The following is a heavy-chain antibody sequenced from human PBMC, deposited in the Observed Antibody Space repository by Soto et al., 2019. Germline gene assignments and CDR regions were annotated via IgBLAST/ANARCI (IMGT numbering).Heavy chain of an antibody. CDR3: AKDPRWVRDWVDP. CDR1: GFTFSSYS. V-gene: IGHV3-48*01. CDR2: ISSSSSTI. J-gene: IGHJ5*02. Sequence: PGRSLRLSCAASGFTFSSYSMNWVRQAPGKGLEWVSYISSSSSTIYYADSVKGRFTISRDNAKNSLYLQMNSLRAEDTAVYYCAKDPRWVRDWVDPWGQGTLVTVSS. D-gene: IGHD1-1*01.